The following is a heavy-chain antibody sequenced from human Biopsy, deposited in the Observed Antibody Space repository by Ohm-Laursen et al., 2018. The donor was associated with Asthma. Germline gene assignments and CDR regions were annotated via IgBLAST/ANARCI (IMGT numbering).Heavy chain of an antibody. CDR1: GYSLTDLS. CDR2: HDHEEGGT. D-gene: IGHD4-17*01. V-gene: IGHV1-24*01. CDR3: ASDFPKDYVRYNFQF. J-gene: IGHJ4*02. Sequence: ATVKISCNLSGYSLTDLSMHWVRQAPGQGLEWMGGHDHEEGGTVNARRFQGRVTMTEDTSTDTAYMELSSLSSDGTAVYYCASDFPKDYVRYNFQFWGQGTLVTVSS.